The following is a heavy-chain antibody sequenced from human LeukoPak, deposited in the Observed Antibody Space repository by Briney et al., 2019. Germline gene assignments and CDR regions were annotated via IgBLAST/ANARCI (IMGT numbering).Heavy chain of an antibody. Sequence: KASETLSLTCAVYGGSFSGYYWSWIRQPPGKGLEWIGEINHSGSTNYNPSLKRRVTISVDTSKNQFSLKLSSVTAADTAVYYCARERRSYNRHLVVVAARRQPLPPADAFDIWGQGTMVTVSS. CDR1: GGSFSGYY. CDR2: INHSGST. J-gene: IGHJ3*02. D-gene: IGHD2-15*01. V-gene: IGHV4-34*01. CDR3: ARERRSYNRHLVVVAARRQPLPPADAFDI.